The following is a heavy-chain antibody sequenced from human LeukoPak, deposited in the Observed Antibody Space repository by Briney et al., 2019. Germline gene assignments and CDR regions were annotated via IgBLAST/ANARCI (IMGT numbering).Heavy chain of an antibody. V-gene: IGHV3-49*04. D-gene: IGHD5-18*01. CDR1: GFNFSDHA. Sequence: SLRLSFTTSGFNFSDHAMTLVRPAPGKGLEWVGFIRSKAYRGTTEYAASVKGRFTISRDDSKSVVYLQMNSLKSEDTAVYYCSRGPIQLWVHNGVDVWGQGTTVTVSS. CDR3: SRGPIQLWVHNGVDV. CDR2: IRSKAYRGTT. J-gene: IGHJ6*02.